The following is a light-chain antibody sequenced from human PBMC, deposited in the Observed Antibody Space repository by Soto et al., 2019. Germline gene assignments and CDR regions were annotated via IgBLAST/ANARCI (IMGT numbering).Light chain of an antibody. V-gene: IGLV2-14*01. CDR2: EVS. Sequence: QSALTQPASVSVSPGQSITISCTGTTSDVGGYNYVSWYQQHPGKAPKLMIYEVSNRPSGVSNRFSGSKSGNTASLTVSGHQGEDEADYYCSSYASGSTVVFGGGTKLTVL. CDR1: TSDVGGYNY. CDR3: SSYASGSTVV. J-gene: IGLJ2*01.